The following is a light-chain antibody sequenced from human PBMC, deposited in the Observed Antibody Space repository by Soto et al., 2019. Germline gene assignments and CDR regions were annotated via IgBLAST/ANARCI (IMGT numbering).Light chain of an antibody. CDR1: QSVSTY. V-gene: IGKV3-11*01. CDR3: QQRSNWIT. Sequence: GVTQSPGTLSLYKRERATLSCRASQSVSTYLAWYQQKPGQAPRLLIYDASNRATGIPARFSGSGSGTDFTLTISSLEPEDFAVYYCQQRSNWITFGQGTLLAI. J-gene: IGKJ5*01. CDR2: DAS.